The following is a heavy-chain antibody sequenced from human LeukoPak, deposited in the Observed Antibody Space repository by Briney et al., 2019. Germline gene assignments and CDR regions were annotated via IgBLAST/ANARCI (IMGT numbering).Heavy chain of an antibody. J-gene: IGHJ4*02. V-gene: IGHV3-53*01. CDR3: ARRAGAYSHPYDY. CDR2: IYSGST. D-gene: IGHD4/OR15-4a*01. Sequence: PGGSLRLSCAASGLTVSSNSMSWVRQAPGKGLEWVSFIYSGSTHYSDSVKGRFTISRDNSKNTLYLQMNSLRAEDTAVYYCARRAGAYSHPYDYWGQGTLVTVSS. CDR1: GLTVSSNS.